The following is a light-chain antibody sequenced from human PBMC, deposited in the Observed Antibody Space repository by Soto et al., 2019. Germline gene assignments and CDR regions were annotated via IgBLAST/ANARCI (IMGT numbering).Light chain of an antibody. CDR1: QSLLHSNGFQY. V-gene: IGKV2-28*01. Sequence: EIVMTQSPPSLSVTPGEPASISCRSSQSLLHSNGFQYLDWYLQKPGQSPQLLIYLGFNRASGVPDRFSGSGSGTDFTLTISSLEPDDFEVYYCQQRSNRHLTFGGGTRLDIX. CDR2: LGF. CDR3: QQRSNRHLT. J-gene: IGKJ4*01.